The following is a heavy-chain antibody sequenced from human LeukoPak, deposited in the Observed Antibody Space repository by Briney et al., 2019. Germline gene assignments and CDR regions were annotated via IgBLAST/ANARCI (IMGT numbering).Heavy chain of an antibody. Sequence: SVKVSCKASGGTFSSYAISWVRQAPGQGLEWMGGIIPIFGTANYAQKFQGRVTITADESTSTAYMELSSLRSEDTAVYYCARWIVVVPAAIPIPYMDVWGKGTTVTVSS. CDR1: GGTFSSYA. CDR2: IIPIFGTA. V-gene: IGHV1-69*01. CDR3: ARWIVVVPAAIPIPYMDV. D-gene: IGHD2-2*01. J-gene: IGHJ6*03.